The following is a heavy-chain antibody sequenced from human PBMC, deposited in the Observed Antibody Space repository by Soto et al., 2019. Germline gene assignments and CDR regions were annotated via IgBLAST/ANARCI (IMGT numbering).Heavy chain of an antibody. J-gene: IGHJ4*02. CDR3: AKSAGSNAYYPNDY. CDR1: GFTFSSYA. V-gene: IGHV3-23*01. D-gene: IGHD3-16*01. CDR2: ISGSGIST. Sequence: GGSLRLSCAASGFTFSSYAMTWVRQAPGKGLEWVSSISGSGISTYYADSVKGRFTISRDNSKNTLYLQMNSLRAEDAAVYYCAKSAGSNAYYPNDYWGQGTLVTVS.